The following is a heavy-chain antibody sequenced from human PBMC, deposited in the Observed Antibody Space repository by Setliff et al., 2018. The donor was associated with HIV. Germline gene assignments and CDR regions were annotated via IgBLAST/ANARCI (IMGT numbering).Heavy chain of an antibody. CDR1: GFTFSSYW. Sequence: PGGSLRLSCAASGFTFSSYWMHWVRQVPGKGLVWVSRINSDGSSTTYADFVKGRFTISRDNAKDTLYLQMNSLRADDTALYYCARVWFGNIEALPHWGQGTLVTVSS. D-gene: IGHD3-10*01. V-gene: IGHV3-74*03. CDR2: INSDGSST. J-gene: IGHJ4*02. CDR3: ARVWFGNIEALPH.